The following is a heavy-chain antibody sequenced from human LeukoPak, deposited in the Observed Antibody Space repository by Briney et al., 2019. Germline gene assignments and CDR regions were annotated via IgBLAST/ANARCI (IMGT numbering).Heavy chain of an antibody. J-gene: IGHJ4*02. D-gene: IGHD3-22*01. CDR1: GDSINSLDL. CDR3: AGLVGRYSSGLYYYYFDY. CDR2: MYLSGTT. Sequence: PSETLSLTCTVSGDSINSLDLWSWVRQSPGKGLEWIGEMYLSGTTHSNPSVKSRVTISIDKSKNQFFLNLSSVTAADTAVYYCAGLVGRYSSGLYYYYFDYWGQGTLVTVSS. V-gene: IGHV4-4*02.